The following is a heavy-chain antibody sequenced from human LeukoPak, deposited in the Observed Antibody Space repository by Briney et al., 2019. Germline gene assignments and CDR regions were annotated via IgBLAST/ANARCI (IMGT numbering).Heavy chain of an antibody. Sequence: ASVKVSCKASGYTFNNYGISWVRQAPGQGLEWMGWVSSYNGDTNYAQKFRGRVTMSTDTSTSTAYMELRSLRFDDMAIYYCAKDWHILTGRNCFDPWGQGALVTVSS. J-gene: IGHJ5*02. D-gene: IGHD3-9*01. V-gene: IGHV1-18*03. CDR1: GYTFNNYG. CDR2: VSSYNGDT. CDR3: AKDWHILTGRNCFDP.